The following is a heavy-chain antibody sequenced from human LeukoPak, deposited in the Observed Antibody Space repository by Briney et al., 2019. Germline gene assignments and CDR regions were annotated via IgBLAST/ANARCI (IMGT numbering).Heavy chain of an antibody. D-gene: IGHD3-10*01. J-gene: IGHJ4*02. V-gene: IGHV3-74*01. CDR3: ARDPVRRDSY. CDR2: INPDGSQT. Sequence: GGSLRLSCAASGFTFNTYWMHWVRQAPGKGLVWVSHINPDGSQTNYADSVTGRFTISRDNAKNTLYLQMNSLRAEDTAVYYCARDPVRRDSYWGQGTLLTVSS. CDR1: GFTFNTYW.